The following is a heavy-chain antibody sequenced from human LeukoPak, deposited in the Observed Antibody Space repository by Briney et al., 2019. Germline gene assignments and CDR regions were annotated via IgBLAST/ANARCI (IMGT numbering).Heavy chain of an antibody. V-gene: IGHV1-18*01. D-gene: IGHD5-12*01. J-gene: IGHJ4*02. CDR2: ISAYNGNT. CDR1: GYTFTSYV. CDR3: ARDLSGYYYFDY. Sequence: ASVKVSCKASGYTFTSYVISWVRQAPGQGLEWMGWISAYNGNTNYAQKLQGRVTMTTDTSTSTAYMEVRSLRSDDTAVCYCARDLSGYYYFDYWGQGTLVIVSS.